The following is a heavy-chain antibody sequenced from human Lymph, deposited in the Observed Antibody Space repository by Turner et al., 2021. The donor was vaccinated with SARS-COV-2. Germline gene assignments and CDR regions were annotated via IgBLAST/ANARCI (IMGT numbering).Heavy chain of an antibody. V-gene: IGHV4-59*08. D-gene: IGHD3-22*01. J-gene: IGHJ4*02. CDR2: IYYSGST. Sequence: QVQLQESGPGLVKPSETLSLTCTVAGGYISSYYWSWIRQPPGKGLEWIGYIYYSGSTNYNPSLKSRVTISVDTSKNQFSLKLSSVTAADTAVYYCASYYYDSSGYSYGFDYWGQGTLVTVSS. CDR3: ASYYYDSSGYSYGFDY. CDR1: GGYISSYY.